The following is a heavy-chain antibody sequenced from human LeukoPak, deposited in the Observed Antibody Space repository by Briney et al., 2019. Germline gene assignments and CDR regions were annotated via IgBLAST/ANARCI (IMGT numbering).Heavy chain of an antibody. D-gene: IGHD7-27*01. CDR3: AQDRSNQGIWGFDN. Sequence: PGGSLRLSCAASGLPFTSYAMNWVRQAPGKGLEWVSGILASGIGAYYADSAKGRFTISRDNSKNTLFLQMDSLRGDDTAVYYCAQDRSNQGIWGFDNWGRGTLVTVSS. CDR1: GLPFTSYA. J-gene: IGHJ4*02. CDR2: ILASGIGA. V-gene: IGHV3-23*01.